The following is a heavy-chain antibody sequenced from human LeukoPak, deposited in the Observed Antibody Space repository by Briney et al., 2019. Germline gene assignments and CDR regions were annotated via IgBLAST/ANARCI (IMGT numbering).Heavy chain of an antibody. CDR1: GYSFSSHW. CDR3: ARRGERATIDF. CDR2: IYPGDSDT. J-gene: IGHJ4*02. D-gene: IGHD1/OR15-1a*01. V-gene: IGHV5-51*01. Sequence: GESLKISCKGSGYSFSSHWIGWVRQMPGKGLEWMGIIYPGDSDTRYSPSFQGQVTISADKSINTAYLQWSSLKASDTGMYYCARRGERATIDFWGQGTLVTVSS.